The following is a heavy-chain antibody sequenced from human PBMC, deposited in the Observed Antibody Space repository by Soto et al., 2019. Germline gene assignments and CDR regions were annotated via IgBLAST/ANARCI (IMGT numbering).Heavy chain of an antibody. CDR3: AKDGPYDTTLGAFDI. CDR1: GFTFSSYD. V-gene: IGHV3-30*18. Sequence: QVQLVESGGGVVQPGRSLRLSCAASGFTFSSYDMHWVRQAPGKGLEWVAVISYDGSNKYYADSVKGRFTISRDNSKNVLYLQMHSLRAEDTAVYYCAKDGPYDTTLGAFDIWGQGTMVTVSS. J-gene: IGHJ3*02. CDR2: ISYDGSNK. D-gene: IGHD3-22*01.